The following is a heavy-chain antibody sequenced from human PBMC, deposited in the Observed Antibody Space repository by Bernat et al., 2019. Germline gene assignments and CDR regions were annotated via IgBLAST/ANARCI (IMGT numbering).Heavy chain of an antibody. J-gene: IGHJ4*02. CDR3: VKDHCTGGVCYTISGFDY. V-gene: IGHV3-64D*06. CDR1: GFTFSSYA. D-gene: IGHD2-8*02. Sequence: EVQLLESGGGLVQPGGSLRLSCSASGFTFSSYAMHWVRQAPGKGLEYVSAISSNGGSTYYADSVKGRFTISRDNSKNTLYLQMSSLRAEDTAVYYCVKDHCTGGVCYTISGFDYWGQGTLVTVSS. CDR2: ISSNGGST.